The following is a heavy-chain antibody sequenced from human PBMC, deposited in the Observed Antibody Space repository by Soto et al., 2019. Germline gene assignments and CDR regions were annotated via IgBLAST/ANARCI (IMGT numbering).Heavy chain of an antibody. CDR2: ISAYNGNT. CDR1: GYSFTSYG. Sequence: XSVKVSCKASGYSFTSYGISWVRQAPGQGLEWMGWISAYNGNTNYAQKLQGRVTMTTDTSTSTAYMELRSLRSDDTAVYYCARGSVPYYYDSSISPLDYWGQGTLVTVSS. J-gene: IGHJ4*02. CDR3: ARGSVPYYYDSSISPLDY. D-gene: IGHD3-22*01. V-gene: IGHV1-18*04.